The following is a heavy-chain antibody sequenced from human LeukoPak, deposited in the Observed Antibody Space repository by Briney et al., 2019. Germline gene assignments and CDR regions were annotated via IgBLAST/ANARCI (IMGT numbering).Heavy chain of an antibody. D-gene: IGHD3-3*01. CDR3: ARGLASGYPPIPFDY. V-gene: IGHV4-34*12. CDR1: GGSFSGYY. J-gene: IGHJ4*02. CDR2: IIHDGST. Sequence: SETLSLTCAVYGGSFSGYYWTWIRQSPGKGLEWIGEIIHDGSTNYNPSLKSRVNISIDTSKIQFSLNLSSVTAADTAVYYCARGLASGYPPIPFDYWGQGTLVTVPS.